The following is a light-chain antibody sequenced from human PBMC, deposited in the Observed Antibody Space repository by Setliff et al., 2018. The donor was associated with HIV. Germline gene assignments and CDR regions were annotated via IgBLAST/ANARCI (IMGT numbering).Light chain of an antibody. J-gene: IGLJ3*02. CDR1: NIGSKS. CDR2: DDS. Sequence: SYELTQPPSVSVAPGETARITRGGDNIGSKSVHWYQQKSGQAPVLVVYDDSDRPSGIPERFSGSNSGNTATLTISRVEAGDEADYYCQVWDSSSDLLFGGGTKVTVL. CDR3: QVWDSSSDLL. V-gene: IGLV3-21*02.